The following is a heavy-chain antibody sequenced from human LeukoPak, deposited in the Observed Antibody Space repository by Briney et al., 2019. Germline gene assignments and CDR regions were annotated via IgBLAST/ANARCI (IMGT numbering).Heavy chain of an antibody. J-gene: IGHJ3*02. CDR1: GYTFTGYY. CDR2: INPNSGGT. Sequence: ASVKVSCKASGYTFTGYYMHWVRQAPGQGLEWMGWINPNSGGTNYAQKFQGRVTMTRDTSISTAYLELSRLRSNHPAVYYCAXDTVPHSNIVXMVYXGVAFDXWGQGTMVTXSS. CDR3: AXDTVPHSNIVXMVYXGVAFDX. V-gene: IGHV1-2*02. D-gene: IGHD2-8*01.